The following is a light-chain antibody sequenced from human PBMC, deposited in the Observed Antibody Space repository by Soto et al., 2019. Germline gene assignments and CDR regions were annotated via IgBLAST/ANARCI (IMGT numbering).Light chain of an antibody. CDR1: QTISNW. CDR2: KAS. Sequence: DIQMTQSPSTLSASVGDGVTITCRASQTISNWLAWYQRKPGKAPDLLIYKASSLEIGVPSRFSGSGSGTEFTLTISSLQPDDFATYYSQQYNSYPYTFGQGTKLEIK. J-gene: IGKJ2*01. V-gene: IGKV1-5*03. CDR3: QQYNSYPYT.